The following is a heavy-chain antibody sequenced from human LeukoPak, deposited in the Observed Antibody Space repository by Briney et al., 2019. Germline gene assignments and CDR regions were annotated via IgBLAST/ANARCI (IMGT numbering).Heavy chain of an antibody. J-gene: IGHJ4*02. CDR2: IYWDNDK. CDR3: AHTVYSSGYYYYY. Sequence: TLSLTCTVSGGSISSYYWSWIRQPPGKALEWLALIYWDNDKGYSPSLRTRLTISKDTSKNQVVLTMTNMDPVDTATYYCAHTVYSSGYYYYYWGRGTLVTVSS. V-gene: IGHV2-5*08. CDR1: GGSISSYYW. D-gene: IGHD3-22*01.